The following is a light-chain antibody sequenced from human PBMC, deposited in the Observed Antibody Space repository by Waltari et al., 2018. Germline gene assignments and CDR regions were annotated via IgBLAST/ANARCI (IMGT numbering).Light chain of an antibody. CDR3: QKYDRLPAT. J-gene: IGKJ1*01. V-gene: IGKV3-20*01. CDR2: GAS. Sequence: VLTQSPRTLSFSPGERGTLSCRASQSVSRFLAWYQQKPGQDPRLLIYGASTRATGIPDRLSGSGSGTDFSLTISRLEPEDFAVYYCQKYDRLPATFGQGTKVEIK. CDR1: QSVSRF.